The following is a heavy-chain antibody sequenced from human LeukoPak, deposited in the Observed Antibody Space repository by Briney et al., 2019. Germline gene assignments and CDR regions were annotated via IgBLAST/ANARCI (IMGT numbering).Heavy chain of an antibody. CDR3: ARGPQNYYYYYMDV. CDR1: GYTFTSYG. J-gene: IGHJ6*03. Sequence: ASVKVSCKASGYTFTSYGISWVRQAPGQGLEWMGWINTNTGNPTYAQGFTGRFVFSLDTSVSTAYLQISSLKAEDTAVYYCARGPQNYYYYYMDVWGKGTTVTVSS. V-gene: IGHV7-4-1*02. CDR2: INTNTGNP.